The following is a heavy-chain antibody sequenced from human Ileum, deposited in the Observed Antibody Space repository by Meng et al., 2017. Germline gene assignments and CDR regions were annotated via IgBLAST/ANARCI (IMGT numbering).Heavy chain of an antibody. CDR3: ARGTPGRSYSDY. V-gene: IGHV1-18*01. D-gene: IGHD3-10*01. J-gene: IGHJ4*02. CDR2: IGGTDYDT. Sequence: QGYLVQAGAWGKNPGASLQGACKSSDYTFTGYCASWVRRAPGQGLEWMEWIGGTDYDTSHEPKFQGRVNVTADIPTATAYMELRSLRSDDTAVYFGARGTPGRSYSDYWGPGTLVTVSS. CDR1: DYTFTGYC.